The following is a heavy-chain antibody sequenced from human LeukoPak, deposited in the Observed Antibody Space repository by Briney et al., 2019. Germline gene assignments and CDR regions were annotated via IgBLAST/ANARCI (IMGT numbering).Heavy chain of an antibody. J-gene: IGHJ5*02. CDR1: GGSISSYY. CDR2: IYDSGST. CDR3: ARHYGP. Sequence: PSETLSLTCTVSGGSISSYYWSWIRQPPGKGLEWIGSIYDSGSTYYNPSLKSRVTISVDTSKNQLSLKLNSVTAADTAVYYCARHYGPWGQGTLVTVSS. V-gene: IGHV4-59*05. D-gene: IGHD3-16*01.